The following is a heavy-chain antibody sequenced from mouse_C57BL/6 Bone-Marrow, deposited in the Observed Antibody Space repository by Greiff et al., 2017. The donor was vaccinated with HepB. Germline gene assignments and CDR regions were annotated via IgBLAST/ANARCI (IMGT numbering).Heavy chain of an antibody. CDR2: IWWDDDK. J-gene: IGHJ1*03. D-gene: IGHD1-1*01. CDR1: GFSLSTFGMG. CDR3: ARIALSPLPPIYYGSSYWYFDG. V-gene: IGHV8-8*01. Sequence: QVTLKESGPGILQPSQTLSLTCSFSGFSLSTFGMGVGWIRQPSGKGLEWLAHIWWDDDKYYNPALKSRLTISKDTSKNQVFLKIANVDTADTATYYCARIALSPLPPIYYGSSYWYFDGWGTGTTVTVSS.